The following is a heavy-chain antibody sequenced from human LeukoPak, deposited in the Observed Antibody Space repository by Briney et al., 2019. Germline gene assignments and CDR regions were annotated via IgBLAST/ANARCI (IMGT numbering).Heavy chain of an antibody. Sequence: PSETLSLTCTVSGGSISSSSYYWGWIRQPPGKGLEWIGSIYYSGSTYYNPSLKSRVTISVDTSKNQFSLKLSSVTAADTAVYYCARVAPQDWGDGYIPGYFQHWGQGTLVTVSS. V-gene: IGHV4-39*07. CDR3: ARVAPQDWGDGYIPGYFQH. D-gene: IGHD5-24*01. J-gene: IGHJ1*01. CDR2: IYYSGST. CDR1: GGSISSSSYY.